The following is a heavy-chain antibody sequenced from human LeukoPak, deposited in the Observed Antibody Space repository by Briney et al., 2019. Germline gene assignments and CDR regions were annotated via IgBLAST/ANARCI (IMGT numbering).Heavy chain of an antibody. CDR3: ARLPYRDGVAQDY. V-gene: IGHV1-46*01. J-gene: IGHJ4*02. CDR2: INPISGAT. D-gene: IGHD3-16*02. CDR1: GYTFTRYY. Sequence: ASVKVSCKTSGYTFTRYYMQWVRQAPRHGLEWMGIINPISGATDYAQKFQGRVTMTRDTSTSTVYMELSSLRSEDTAMYYCARLPYRDGVAQDYWGQGTLVTVSS.